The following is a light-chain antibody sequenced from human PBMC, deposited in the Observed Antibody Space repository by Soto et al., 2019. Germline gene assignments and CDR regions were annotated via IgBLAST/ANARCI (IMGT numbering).Light chain of an antibody. CDR3: QQYNRYSLT. V-gene: IGKV1-5*01. CDR1: QSISSW. J-gene: IGKJ4*01. Sequence: DIQMTQSPSTLSASVGDRVTNTCRASQSISSWLAWYQQKPGKAPKLLIYDASSFESGVPSRFSGSGSDTEFTFTINNLQPDDFATYHCQQYNRYSLTFGGGTKVDIK. CDR2: DAS.